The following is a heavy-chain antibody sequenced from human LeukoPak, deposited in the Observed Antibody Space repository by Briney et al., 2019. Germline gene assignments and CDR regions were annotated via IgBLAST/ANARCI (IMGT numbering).Heavy chain of an antibody. V-gene: IGHV3-30*02. CDR2: IWYNGGRT. J-gene: IGHJ6*03. CDR3: AKDPVAAAGTFYYMAV. Sequence: GGSLRLSCVASGFTFSKYGMYWVRQAPGKGLEWVAYIWYNGGRTYYTDSAKGRFTISRDNSKNTLYLEMNSLRAGDTAVYYCAKDPVAAAGTFYYMAVWGKGTTVTVSS. D-gene: IGHD6-25*01. CDR1: GFTFSKYG.